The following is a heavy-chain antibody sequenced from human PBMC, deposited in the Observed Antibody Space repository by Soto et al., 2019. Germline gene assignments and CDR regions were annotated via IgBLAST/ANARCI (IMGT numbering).Heavy chain of an antibody. CDR3: AKDLEVLSARFES. V-gene: IGHV3-23*01. J-gene: IGHJ4*02. CDR1: GFTFGNYA. D-gene: IGHD2-15*01. Sequence: GGSLRLSCRASGFTFGNYAMAWVRQAPGKGLEWVSGISASGGRTYYADSAKGRFTISRDNSNNTLYLQMSSLRAEDTAVYYCAKDLEVLSARFESWGQGALVTVS. CDR2: ISASGGRT.